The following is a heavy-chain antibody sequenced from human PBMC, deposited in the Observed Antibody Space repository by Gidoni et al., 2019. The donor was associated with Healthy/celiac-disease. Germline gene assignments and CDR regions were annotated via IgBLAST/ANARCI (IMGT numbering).Heavy chain of an antibody. Sequence: QVPLVQSGAEVKKPGSSVKFSCKPSGGTFPSYGISWVRQAPGQGLEWMGGIIPSFGTANYAQKVQGRVTITADESTSTAYMELSSLRSEDTAVYYCARTNYSGYDLDRLDYWGQGTLVTVSS. D-gene: IGHD5-12*01. J-gene: IGHJ4*02. V-gene: IGHV1-69*12. CDR2: IIPSFGTA. CDR1: GGTFPSYG. CDR3: ARTNYSGYDLDRLDY.